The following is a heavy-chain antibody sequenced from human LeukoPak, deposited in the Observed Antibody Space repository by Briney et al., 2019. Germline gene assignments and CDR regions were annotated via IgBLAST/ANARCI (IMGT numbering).Heavy chain of an antibody. CDR2: IYYSGST. J-gene: IGHJ5*02. V-gene: IGHV4-59*01. CDR1: GASISSYY. D-gene: IGHD6-13*01. Sequence: TSETLSLTCTVSGASISSYYWTWIRQPPGKGLEWIGYIYYSGSTNYNPSLKSRVTISADSSKNQFSLKLGSVTAADTAVYYCARVSSSSSWHQGWVDPWGQGTLVTVSS. CDR3: ARVSSSSSWHQGWVDP.